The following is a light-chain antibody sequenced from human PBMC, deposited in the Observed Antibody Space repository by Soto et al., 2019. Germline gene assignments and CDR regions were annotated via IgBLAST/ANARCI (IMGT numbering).Light chain of an antibody. Sequence: QSALTQPASVSGSPGQSITISCTCTSSDVGGHNSVSWYRQDPGKAPNLMIYDVSNRPSGGSDRFSRSKSGNTASLTISGLQIEDEADYYCSSFTSSVTYVFGTGTKVTVL. CDR3: SSFTSSVTYV. CDR1: SSDVGGHNS. V-gene: IGLV2-14*01. CDR2: DVS. J-gene: IGLJ1*01.